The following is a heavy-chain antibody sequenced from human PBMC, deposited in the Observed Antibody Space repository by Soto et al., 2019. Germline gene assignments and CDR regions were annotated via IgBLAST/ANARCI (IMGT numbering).Heavy chain of an antibody. V-gene: IGHV6-1*01. CDR1: GDSVSSNSAA. D-gene: IGHD1-1*01. J-gene: IGHJ6*03. CDR3: ARDAGTTEYYYYYTAV. CDR2: TYYKSKWYH. Sequence: PSQTLSLTCAISGDSVSSNSAAWNWIRQSPSRGLEWLGRTYYKSKWYHDYAVSVKSRITINPDTSKNQFSLQLNSVTPEDTAVYYCARDAGTTEYYYYYTAVWGKGTTVTVS.